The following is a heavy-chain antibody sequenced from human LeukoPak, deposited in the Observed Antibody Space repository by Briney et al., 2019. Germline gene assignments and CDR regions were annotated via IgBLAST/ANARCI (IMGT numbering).Heavy chain of an antibody. D-gene: IGHD5-12*01. CDR1: GFTFSSYS. Sequence: TGGSLRLSCAASGFTFSSYSTNWVRQAPGKGLEWFSYISSGSSTIYYADSVKGRFTISRDNGKNSLYLQMNSLRDEDTAVYYCAREDIGMDVWGQGTTVTVSS. J-gene: IGHJ6*02. V-gene: IGHV3-48*02. CDR3: AREDIGMDV. CDR2: ISSGSSTI.